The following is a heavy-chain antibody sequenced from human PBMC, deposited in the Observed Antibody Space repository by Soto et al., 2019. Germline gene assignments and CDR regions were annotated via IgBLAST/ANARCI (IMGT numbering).Heavy chain of an antibody. V-gene: IGHV3-11*05. CDR2: ISTSSSYT. J-gene: IGHJ4*02. Sequence: QVQLVESGGGLVKPGGSLRLSCVASGFTFSDHYMTWIRQAPGKGLEWLSYISTSSSYTNYADSVKGRFIISRDNVMNSLYLQMNSLRAEDTAVYYCARLRLTGYFDYWGQGTLVTVSS. CDR1: GFTFSDHY. CDR3: ARLRLTGYFDY.